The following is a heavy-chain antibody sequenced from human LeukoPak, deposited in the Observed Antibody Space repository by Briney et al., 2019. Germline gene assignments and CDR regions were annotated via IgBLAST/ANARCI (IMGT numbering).Heavy chain of an antibody. CDR1: GYGFTSYW. D-gene: IGHD5-24*01. V-gene: IGHV5-51*01. J-gene: IGHJ4*02. Sequence: GASLQISSKGSGYGFTSYWIGWVRRLPGKGLEWMGILYPGDSDTRYSPSFQGQVTISADKSISNAYLQWSSLKASDTAMYYCARLRVDYLGNWGQGTLVTVSS. CDR3: ARLRVDYLGN. CDR2: LYPGDSDT.